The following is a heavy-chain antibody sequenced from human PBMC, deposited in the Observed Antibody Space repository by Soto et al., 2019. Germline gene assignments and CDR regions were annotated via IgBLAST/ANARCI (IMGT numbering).Heavy chain of an antibody. CDR1: GWSFSGYY. V-gene: IGHV4-34*01. Sequence: QVQLQQWGAGLLKPSETLSLTCAVQGWSFSGYYWSLIRQPPGMRLEWMGEINHSGTTNYNPSIESHATITLAMSRNQLSLNLTSGTAADSAVYYCARGGIGSHATFWFDPWGQGTMVTVSS. D-gene: IGHD6-13*01. CDR2: INHSGTT. J-gene: IGHJ5*02. CDR3: ARGGIGSHATFWFDP.